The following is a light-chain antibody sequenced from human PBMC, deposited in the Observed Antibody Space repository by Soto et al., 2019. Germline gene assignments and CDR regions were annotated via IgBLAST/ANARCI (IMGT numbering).Light chain of an antibody. CDR3: KQSKSFPLT. CDR1: QGITNW. V-gene: IGKV1-12*01. Sequence: DLQMTQSPSSLSASVGDRVTITCRASQGITNWLAWYQQKPGRPPKLLIYAASRLQSGVPSRFSGSASGTDFTLTISSLQPEDFATYFCKQSKSFPLTFGGGTKVDIK. CDR2: AAS. J-gene: IGKJ4*01.